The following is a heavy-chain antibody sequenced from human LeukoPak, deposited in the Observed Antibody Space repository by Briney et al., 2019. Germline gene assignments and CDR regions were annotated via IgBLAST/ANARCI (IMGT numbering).Heavy chain of an antibody. V-gene: IGHV3-9*03. Sequence: GRSLRLSCAASGFTFDDYAMHWVRQAPGKGLEWVSGISWNSGSIGYADSVKGRFTISRDNAKNSLYLQMNSLRAEDMALYYCAKGGRSGIAALGWFDPWGQGTLVTVSS. D-gene: IGHD6-13*01. CDR3: AKGGRSGIAALGWFDP. CDR2: ISWNSGSI. CDR1: GFTFDDYA. J-gene: IGHJ5*02.